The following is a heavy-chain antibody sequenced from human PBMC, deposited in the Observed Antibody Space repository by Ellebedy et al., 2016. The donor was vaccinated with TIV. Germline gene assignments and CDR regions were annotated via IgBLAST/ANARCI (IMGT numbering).Heavy chain of an antibody. CDR1: GDTLPGYA. V-gene: IGHV3-48*02. CDR2: ISTSGYTK. CDR3: ARDPADY. J-gene: IGHJ4*02. Sequence: GGSLRLSCVASGDTLPGYAMNWVRQAPGKGLEWVSHISTSGYTKYYAESVKGRFTISRDNAKNSLYLQLNSLRDEDTAVYYCARDPADYWGQGTLVTVSS.